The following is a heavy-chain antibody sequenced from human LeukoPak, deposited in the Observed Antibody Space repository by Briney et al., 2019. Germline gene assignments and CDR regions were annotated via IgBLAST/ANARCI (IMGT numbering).Heavy chain of an antibody. CDR2: IYYSGST. CDR1: GDSISSGDYY. D-gene: IGHD5-24*01. Sequence: SETLSLTCTVSGDSISSGDYYWSWIRQPPGKGLEWIGYIYYSGSTNYNPSLKSRVTISVDTSKNQFSLKLSSVTAADTAVYYCARVEMATINLWGQGTLVTVSS. J-gene: IGHJ4*02. CDR3: ARVEMATINL. V-gene: IGHV4-61*08.